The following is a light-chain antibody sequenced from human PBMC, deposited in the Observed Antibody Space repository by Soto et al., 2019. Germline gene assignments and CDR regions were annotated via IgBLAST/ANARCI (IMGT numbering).Light chain of an antibody. Sequence: EIVITQSPATLSVSQGERATLSCMASQNVLSNLAWYQQKPGQAPRLLIYGASTRATGIPARFSGSGSGTDFTLTISSLQSEDFAVYYCQQYNNWPITCGQGTRLEIK. J-gene: IGKJ5*01. V-gene: IGKV3-15*01. CDR1: QNVLSN. CDR2: GAS. CDR3: QQYNNWPIT.